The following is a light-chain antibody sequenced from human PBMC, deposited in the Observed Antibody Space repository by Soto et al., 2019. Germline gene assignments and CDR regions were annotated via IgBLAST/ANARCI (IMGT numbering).Light chain of an antibody. Sequence: DIQMTQSPSSLSASVEDRVTITCRASESIARHLNWYQQKPGKAPKLLIYAASSLQNGVPSRFRGGGSGTDFTLTISNLQPEDFATYYCQQSYSTLSITFGQGTRLEIK. CDR1: ESIARH. J-gene: IGKJ5*01. CDR2: AAS. V-gene: IGKV1-39*01. CDR3: QQSYSTLSIT.